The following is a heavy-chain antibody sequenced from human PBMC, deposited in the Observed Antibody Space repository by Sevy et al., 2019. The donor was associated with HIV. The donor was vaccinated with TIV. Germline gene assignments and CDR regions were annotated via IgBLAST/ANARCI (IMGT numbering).Heavy chain of an antibody. D-gene: IGHD4-17*01. CDR2: INGDGGSA. J-gene: IGHJ6*02. CDR1: GFTFHMYT. CDR3: ARAYAHYGDSIGFYYGMDV. V-gene: IGHV3-74*01. Sequence: GGSLRLSCAASGFTFHMYTMNWVRQAPGKGLLWVSLINGDGGSANYADSVKGRFIISRDNAKNTLYLQMNSLRAEDTAMYYCARAYAHYGDSIGFYYGMDVWGQGITVTVSS.